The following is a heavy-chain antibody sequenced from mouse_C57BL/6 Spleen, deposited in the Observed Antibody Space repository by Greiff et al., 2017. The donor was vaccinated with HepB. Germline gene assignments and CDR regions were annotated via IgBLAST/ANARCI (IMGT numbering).Heavy chain of an antibody. D-gene: IGHD2-4*01. V-gene: IGHV1-69*01. CDR1: GYTFTSYW. CDR3: ARGYDYGFDY. Sequence: VQLQQPGAELVMPGASVKLSCKASGYTFTSYWMHWVKQRPGQGLEWIGEIDPSDSYTNYNQKFKGKSTLTVDKSSSTAYMQLSSLTSEDSAVYYCARGYDYGFDYWGQGTTLTVSS. CDR2: IDPSDSYT. J-gene: IGHJ2*01.